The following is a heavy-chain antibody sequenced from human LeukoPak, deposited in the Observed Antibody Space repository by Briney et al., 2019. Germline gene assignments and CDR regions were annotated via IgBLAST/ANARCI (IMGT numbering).Heavy chain of an antibody. V-gene: IGHV4-31*03. CDR1: GVPITSGGYY. J-gene: IGHJ4*02. Sequence: TLSLTCTVSGVPITSGGYYWSWIRQHPGKGLEWLGYIYYSGSTYYNPSLKSRLTISLDTSKNHFSLRLTSVTAADTAVYYCARGPVRDYSNYWGQGTLVTVSS. CDR3: ARGPVRDYSNY. D-gene: IGHD4-11*01. CDR2: IYYSGST.